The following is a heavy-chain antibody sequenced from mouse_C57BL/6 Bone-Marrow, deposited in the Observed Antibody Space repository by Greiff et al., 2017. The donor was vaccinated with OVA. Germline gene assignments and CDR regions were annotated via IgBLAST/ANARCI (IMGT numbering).Heavy chain of an antibody. D-gene: IGHD1-1*01. Sequence: VQLQQSGAELVRPGTSVKVSCKASGYAFTNYLIEWVKQRPGQGLEWIGVINPGSGGTNYNEKFKGKATLTADKSSSTAYMQLSSLTSEDSAVYFCARSLYYYGSSPYYAMDYGGQGTSVTVSS. CDR1: GYAFTNYL. CDR2: INPGSGGT. V-gene: IGHV1-54*01. CDR3: ARSLYYYGSSPYYAMDY. J-gene: IGHJ4*01.